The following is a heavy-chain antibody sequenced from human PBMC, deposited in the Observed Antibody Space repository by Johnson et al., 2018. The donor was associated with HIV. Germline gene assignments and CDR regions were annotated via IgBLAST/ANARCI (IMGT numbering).Heavy chain of an antibody. CDR3: AARIAVADDDAFDI. J-gene: IGHJ3*02. V-gene: IGHV3-30*04. D-gene: IGHD6-19*01. CDR2: ITYDGRNK. CDR1: GFTFRSYA. Sequence: QVQLVESGGGVMQPGKSLRLSCEASGFTFRSYAMLWVRQAPGKGLEWVAVITYDGRNKYYTDSVKGRFIISRDNSKNTLYLQMNSLRAEDTAVYYCAARIAVADDDAFDIWGQGTMVTVSS.